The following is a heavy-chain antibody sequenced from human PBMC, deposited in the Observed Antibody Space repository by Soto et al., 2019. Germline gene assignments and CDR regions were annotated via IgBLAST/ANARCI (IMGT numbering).Heavy chain of an antibody. Sequence: EVQLVESGGGLVQPGGSLRLSCAASGFTFSSYAMHWVRQAPGKGLEYVSAISSNGGSTYYANSVKGRFTISRDNSENTLYLQMGSLRAEDMAVYYCARGLGYAFDIWGQGTMVTVSS. CDR2: ISSNGGST. D-gene: IGHD2-15*01. J-gene: IGHJ3*02. V-gene: IGHV3-64*01. CDR3: ARGLGYAFDI. CDR1: GFTFSSYA.